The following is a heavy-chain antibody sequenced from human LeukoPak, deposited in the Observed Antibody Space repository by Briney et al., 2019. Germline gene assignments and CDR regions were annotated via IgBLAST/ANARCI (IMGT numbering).Heavy chain of an antibody. CDR2: ISSTSTT. CDR1: GFTFGSYT. V-gene: IGHV3-48*02. J-gene: IGHJ4*02. CDR3: AAAGDY. D-gene: IGHD3-10*01. Sequence: GGSLRLSCAVSGFTFGSYTMNWVRQAPGKGLEWVSHISSTSTTYYADSVKGRFTTSRDNAKNLLYLQMNSLRDEDTAIYYCAAAGDYWGQGTLVTVSS.